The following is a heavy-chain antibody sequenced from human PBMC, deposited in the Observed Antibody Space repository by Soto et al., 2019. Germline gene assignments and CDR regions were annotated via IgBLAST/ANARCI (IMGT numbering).Heavy chain of an antibody. D-gene: IGHD1-7*01. J-gene: IGHJ6*02. V-gene: IGHV4-31*03. CDR2: IYYSGST. CDR1: GGSISSGGYS. CDR3: ARGVMVTGTTNYYYGMDV. Sequence: QVQLQESGPGLVKPSQTLSLTCTVSGGSISSGGYSWSWIRQHPGKGLEWIGYIYYSGSTYYNPSLKSRVTISVDTSKNQFSLKLSSVTAADTAVYYCARGVMVTGTTNYYYGMDVWGQGTTVTVSS.